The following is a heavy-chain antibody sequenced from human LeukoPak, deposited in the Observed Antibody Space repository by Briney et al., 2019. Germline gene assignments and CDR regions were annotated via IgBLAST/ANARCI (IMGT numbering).Heavy chain of an antibody. CDR1: GYRFTSHW. CDR2: IYPGDSDT. D-gene: IGHD6-13*01. CDR3: ARSPAAGTAEYFQH. V-gene: IGHV5-51*01. J-gene: IGHJ1*01. Sequence: GESLKISCKGSGYRFTSHWIAWVRQMPGKGLEWMGIIYPGDSDTTYSPSFQGQVTISADKSSNTAYLQWINLEASDTAMYYCARSPAAGTAEYFQHWGQGTLVTVSS.